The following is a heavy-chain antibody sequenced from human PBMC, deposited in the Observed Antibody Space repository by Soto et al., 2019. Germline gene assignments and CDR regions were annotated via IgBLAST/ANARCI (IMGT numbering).Heavy chain of an antibody. V-gene: IGHV1-69*06. CDR3: GGYCSSTSCSGGMDV. D-gene: IGHD2-2*01. CDR2: IIPIFGTA. CDR1: GGTFSSYA. Sequence: VASVKVSCKASGGTFSSYAISWVRQAPGQGLEWMGGIIPIFGTANYAQKFQGRVTITADKSTSTAYMELSSLRSEDTAVYYCGGYCSSTSCSGGMDVWGQGTTVTVFS. J-gene: IGHJ6*02.